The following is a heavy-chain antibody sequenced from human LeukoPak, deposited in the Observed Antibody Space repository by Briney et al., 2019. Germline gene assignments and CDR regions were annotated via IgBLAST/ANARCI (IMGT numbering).Heavy chain of an antibody. D-gene: IGHD6-13*01. CDR1: GFTFSSYA. Sequence: GGSLRLSCAASGFTFSSYAMHWVRQAPGKGLEWVAVISYDGSNKYYADSVKGRFTISRDNSKNTLYLQMNSLRAEDTAVYYCARDSGGAAAAGYYYYYYMDVWGKGTTVTVS. CDR2: ISYDGSNK. V-gene: IGHV3-30*04. J-gene: IGHJ6*03. CDR3: ARDSGGAAAAGYYYYYYMDV.